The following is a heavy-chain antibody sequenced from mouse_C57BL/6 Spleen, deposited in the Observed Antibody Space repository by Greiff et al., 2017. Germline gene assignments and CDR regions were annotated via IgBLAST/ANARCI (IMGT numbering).Heavy chain of an antibody. V-gene: IGHV1-22*01. CDR2: INPNNGGT. Sequence: EVQLQQSGPELVKPGASVKMSCKASGYTFTDYNMHWVKQSHGKSLEWIGYINPNNGGTSYNQKFKGKATLTVNKSSSTAYMELRSLTSEDSAVYYCARTEITTVYYFDDWGQGTTLTVSS. J-gene: IGHJ2*01. CDR3: ARTEITTVYYFDD. D-gene: IGHD1-1*01. CDR1: GYTFTDYN.